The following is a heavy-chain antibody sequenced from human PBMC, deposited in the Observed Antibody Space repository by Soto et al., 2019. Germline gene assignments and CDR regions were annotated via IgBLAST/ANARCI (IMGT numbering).Heavy chain of an antibody. V-gene: IGHV3-23*01. Sequence: PGGSLRLSCTASEFTFYTYAMTWVRQAPGKGLEWVSSITDTGVSTYYADSVKGRFTISRDNSRNTLYLQMNSLRTDGTAVYYCAKDTPVVMFLFDSWGRGTLVTVSS. CDR3: AKDTPVVMFLFDS. CDR1: EFTFYTYA. CDR2: ITDTGVST. J-gene: IGHJ4*02. D-gene: IGHD2-21*01.